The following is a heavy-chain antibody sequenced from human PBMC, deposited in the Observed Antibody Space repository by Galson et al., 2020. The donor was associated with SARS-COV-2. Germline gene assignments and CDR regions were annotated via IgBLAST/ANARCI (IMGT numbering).Heavy chain of an antibody. D-gene: IGHD2-15*01. V-gene: IGHV3-30*03. CDR1: AFTFSSYN. Sequence: GGSLRLSCAASAFTFSSYNMHWVRQAPGKGLEWVAVISADGGNDYYTDSVRGRFTISRDNSKNTLYLHMNSLRADDTAVYYCARDESGCSAETCYLDYWGQGTLVTVSA. CDR2: ISADGGND. CDR3: ARDESGCSAETCYLDY. J-gene: IGHJ4*02.